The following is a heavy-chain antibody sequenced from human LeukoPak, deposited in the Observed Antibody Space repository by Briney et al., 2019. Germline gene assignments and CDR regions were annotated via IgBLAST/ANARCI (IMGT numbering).Heavy chain of an antibody. Sequence: PSETLSLTCAVYGGSFSGYYWSWIRQPPGKGLEWIGEINHSGSTNYNPSLKSRVTISVDTSKNQFSLKLSSVTAADTAVYYCAEEGVDSGWYDYWGQGTLVTVSS. D-gene: IGHD6-19*01. CDR3: AEEGVDSGWYDY. V-gene: IGHV4-34*01. CDR1: GGSFSGYY. J-gene: IGHJ4*02. CDR2: INHSGST.